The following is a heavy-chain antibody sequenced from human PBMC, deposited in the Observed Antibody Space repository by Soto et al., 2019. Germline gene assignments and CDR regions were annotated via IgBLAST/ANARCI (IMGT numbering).Heavy chain of an antibody. Sequence: SVKASCKAPGYSLRCNYTHWVRQTPGQGLEWMGWINPNSSGTVYAQKFQGRVTMTRDTSLTTFYMQLNRMTSDDSAVYYCARDLIVDGPDNYAMDCWRQGTRGTVSS. CDR3: ARDLIVDGPDNYAMDC. D-gene: IGHD3-16*02. CDR2: INPNSSGT. V-gene: IGHV1-2*02. J-gene: IGHJ6*02. CDR1: GYSLRCNY.